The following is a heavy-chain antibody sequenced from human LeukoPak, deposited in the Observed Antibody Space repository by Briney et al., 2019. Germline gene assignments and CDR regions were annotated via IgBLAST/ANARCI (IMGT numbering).Heavy chain of an antibody. CDR1: GGTFSSYA. V-gene: IGHV1-69*05. CDR2: VIPIFGTA. D-gene: IGHD2-2*03. Sequence: GASVKVSCKASGGTFSSYAISWVRQAPGQGLEWMGGVIPIFGTANYAQKFQGRVQIITEESPRPAFMELGSRGSQGQAGVYCARDGGFGSSTSCYTALSYWGQGTLVTVSS. J-gene: IGHJ4*02. CDR3: ARDGGFGSSTSCYTALSY.